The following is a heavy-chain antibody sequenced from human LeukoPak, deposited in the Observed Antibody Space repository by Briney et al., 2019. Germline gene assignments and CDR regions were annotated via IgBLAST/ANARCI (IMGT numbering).Heavy chain of an antibody. CDR1: GYRFTDYW. CDR3: ARYRGDYVSLPSPFDY. Sequence: GESLKISCKGSGYRFTDYWIGWVRQMPGKGLEWMGIISPDDSDTRYGPSFQGQVTISADESISTAFLQWSSLKASDTAMYYCARYRGDYVSLPSPFDYWGQGTLVTVSS. CDR2: ISPDDSDT. D-gene: IGHD4-17*01. J-gene: IGHJ4*02. V-gene: IGHV5-51*01.